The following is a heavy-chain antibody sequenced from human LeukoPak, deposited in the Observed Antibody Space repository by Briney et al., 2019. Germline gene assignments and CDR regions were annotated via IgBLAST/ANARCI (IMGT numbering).Heavy chain of an antibody. V-gene: IGHV3-23*01. CDR1: GFTFSYYA. CDR3: ANRIMVRGLDIDY. J-gene: IGHJ4*02. CDR2: ISGSGGGT. Sequence: GGSLRLSCAASGFTFSYYAMSWARQAPGKGLEWVSAISGSGGGTYYADSVKGRFTISRDNSKNTLYLQMNSLRAEDTAVYYCANRIMVRGLDIDYWGQGTLVTVSS. D-gene: IGHD3-10*01.